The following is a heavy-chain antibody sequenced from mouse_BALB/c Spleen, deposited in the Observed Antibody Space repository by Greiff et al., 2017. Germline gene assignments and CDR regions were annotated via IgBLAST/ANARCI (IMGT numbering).Heavy chain of an antibody. J-gene: IGHJ4*01. CDR1: GFAFSSYD. CDR2: ISSGGGST. CDR3: ARRDGSSYYYAMDY. D-gene: IGHD1-1*01. Sequence: DVQLVESGGGLVKPGGSLKLSCAASGFAFSSYDMSWVRQTPEKRLEWVAYISSGGGSTYYPDTVKGRFTISRDNAKNTLYLQMSSLKSEDTAMYYCARRDGSSYYYAMDYWGQGTSVTVSS. V-gene: IGHV5-12-1*01.